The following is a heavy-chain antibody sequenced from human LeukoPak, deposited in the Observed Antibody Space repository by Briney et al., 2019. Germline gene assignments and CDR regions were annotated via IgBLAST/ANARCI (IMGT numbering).Heavy chain of an antibody. V-gene: IGHV4-39*01. CDR1: GGSISSSSYY. CDR2: IYYSGST. D-gene: IGHD3-22*01. CDR3: ARLYYYDSSGYYLGAYYYYYMDV. J-gene: IGHJ6*03. Sequence: SETLSLTCTVSGGSISSSSYYWGWIRQPPGKGLEWIGSIYYSGSTYYNPSPKSRVTISVDTSKNQFSLKLSSVTAADTAVYYCARLYYYDSSGYYLGAYYYYYMDVWGKGTTVTISS.